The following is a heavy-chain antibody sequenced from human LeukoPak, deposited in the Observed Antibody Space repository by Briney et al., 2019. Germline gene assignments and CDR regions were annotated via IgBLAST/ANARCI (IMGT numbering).Heavy chain of an antibody. V-gene: IGHV3-30-3*01. CDR1: GFTFSSYA. CDR3: ARGLLETTTTYFDY. J-gene: IGHJ4*02. D-gene: IGHD1-1*01. CDR2: ISYDGSNK. Sequence: GRSLRLSCAASGFTFSSYAMHWVRQAPGKGLEWVAVISYDGSNKYYADSVKGRFTISRDNSKSTLYLQINSLRAEDTAVYYCARGLLETTTTYFDYWGQGTLVTVSS.